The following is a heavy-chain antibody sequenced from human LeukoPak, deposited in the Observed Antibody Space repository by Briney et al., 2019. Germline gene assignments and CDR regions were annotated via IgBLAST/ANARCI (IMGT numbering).Heavy chain of an antibody. D-gene: IGHD3-22*01. CDR3: TREGVYAPDGSGYHRDAFDI. CDR1: GGTFSTYA. J-gene: IGHJ3*02. V-gene: IGHV1-69*06. CDR2: IIPIFDTA. Sequence: GSSVKVSCKASGGTFSTYAISWVRQAPGQGLEWMGGIIPIFDTANYAQKFQGRVTITADKSTNTAHMELSRLESGDTAVYYCTREGVYAPDGSGYHRDAFDIWGQGTVVIVSS.